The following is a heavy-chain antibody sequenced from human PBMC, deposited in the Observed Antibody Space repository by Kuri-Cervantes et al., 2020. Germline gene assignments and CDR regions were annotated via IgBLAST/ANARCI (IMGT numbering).Heavy chain of an antibody. V-gene: IGHV1-3*01. CDR2: INAGNGNT. D-gene: IGHD3-16*01. CDR1: GYTFTSYA. CDR3: ARGPFYDYIWTGYYFDY. Sequence: ASVKVSCKASGYTFTSYAMHWVRQAPGQRLEWMGWINAGNGNTKYSQKFRGWVTMTRDTSISTAYMELSRLRSDDTAVYYCARGPFYDYIWTGYYFDYWGQGTLVTVSS. J-gene: IGHJ4*02.